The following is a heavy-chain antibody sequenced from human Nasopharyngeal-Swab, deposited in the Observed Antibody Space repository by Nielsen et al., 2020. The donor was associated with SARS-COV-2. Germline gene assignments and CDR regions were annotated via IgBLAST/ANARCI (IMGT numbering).Heavy chain of an antibody. CDR1: GFTFSIYW. Sequence: GESLKISCAASGFTFSIYWMTWVRQAPGRGLEWVSNMNEDGSEKNYVDSVKGRFTISRDNAKNLLYLQMNSLRAEDTAVYYCAREKDFWGGSHYFYMDVWAKGPRSPSP. D-gene: IGHD3-3*01. CDR2: MNEDGSEK. V-gene: IGHV3-7*05. CDR3: AREKDFWGGSHYFYMDV. J-gene: IGHJ6*03.